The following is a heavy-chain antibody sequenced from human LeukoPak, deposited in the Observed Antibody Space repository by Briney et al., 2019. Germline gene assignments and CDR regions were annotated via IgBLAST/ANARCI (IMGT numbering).Heavy chain of an antibody. J-gene: IGHJ5*02. Sequence: SETLSLTRTVSGGSISSFYWSSIRQPPGKGLGWIGYMYYGGSPNYNPSLKSRVITSLDTSKKQFSLKLNSVTTADTAVYYCVTGRYSYGWYDHWGQGILVIVSS. V-gene: IGHV4-59*13. CDR3: VTGRYSYGWYDH. CDR1: GGSISSFY. CDR2: MYYGGSP. D-gene: IGHD1-26*01.